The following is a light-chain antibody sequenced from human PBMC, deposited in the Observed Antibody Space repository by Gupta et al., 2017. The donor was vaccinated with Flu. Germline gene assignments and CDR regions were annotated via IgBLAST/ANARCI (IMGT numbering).Light chain of an antibody. CDR1: RSISNW. V-gene: IGKV1-12*01. J-gene: IGKJ2*01. CDR3: QQANSFPYT. Sequence: PSSVSASVGDRVTITCRASRSISNWLAWYQQKPGTAPKLLMYATSELYSGVPSRFSGSGSGTEFTLTISSLQPEDFATYYCQQANSFPYTFGQGTKMEIK. CDR2: ATS.